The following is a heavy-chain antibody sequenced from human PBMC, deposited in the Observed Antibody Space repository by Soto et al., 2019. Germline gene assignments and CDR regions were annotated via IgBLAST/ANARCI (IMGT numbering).Heavy chain of an antibody. J-gene: IGHJ4*02. Sequence: SENLSLTCVVSNFSISSGYYWGWIRQSPGKGLEWIASIYRSGTTSYNPSLKSRVTISVDPSKNQFSLMLTAVPAADTAVYYCARTHSGSYYSVFNYWGRGSLVTVSS. D-gene: IGHD1-26*01. CDR1: NFSISSGYY. CDR3: ARTHSGSYYSVFNY. V-gene: IGHV4-38-2*01. CDR2: IYRSGTT.